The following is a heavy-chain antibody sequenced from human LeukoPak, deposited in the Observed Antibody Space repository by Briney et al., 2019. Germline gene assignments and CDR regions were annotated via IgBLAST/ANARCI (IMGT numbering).Heavy chain of an antibody. D-gene: IGHD1-1*01. CDR2: IRGSGGNT. V-gene: IGHV3-23*01. Sequence: PGGSLRLSCAASGFTFRSYAMSWIRQAPGKGLEWVSDIRGSGGNTYYADSVKGRFTISRDNSKNTLYLQMSSLRAEDTAVYFCAKGGSYRVQPYFDYWGQGALVTVSS. CDR3: AKGGSYRVQPYFDY. J-gene: IGHJ4*02. CDR1: GFTFRSYA.